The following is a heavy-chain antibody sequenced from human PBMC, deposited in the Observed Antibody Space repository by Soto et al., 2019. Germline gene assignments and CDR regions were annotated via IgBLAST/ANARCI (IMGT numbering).Heavy chain of an antibody. CDR1: GFTFSDYS. CDR3: ATVGYCSSTSCQTRYYYYGMDV. Sequence: GGSLRLSCAASGFTFSDYSMNWVRQAPGKGLEWVSYISRSGSDIYYADSVKGRFTISRDNAKNSLFLQMNSLRAEDTAVYYRATVGYCSSTSCQTRYYYYGMDVWGQGTTVTVSS. V-gene: IGHV3-11*01. D-gene: IGHD2-2*03. J-gene: IGHJ6*02. CDR2: ISRSGSDI.